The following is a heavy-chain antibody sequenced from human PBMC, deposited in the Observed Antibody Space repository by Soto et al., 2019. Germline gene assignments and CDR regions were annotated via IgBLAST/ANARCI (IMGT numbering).Heavy chain of an antibody. CDR1: GGSISSYY. J-gene: IGHJ4*02. Sequence: PSETLSLTCTVSGGSISSYYWSWIRQPPGKGLEWIGYIYYSGSTNYNPSLKSRVTISVDTSKNQFSLKLSSVTAADTAVYYCARVPGGRECWYYFDYWGQGTLVTVSS. V-gene: IGHV4-59*01. CDR3: ARVPGGRECWYYFDY. D-gene: IGHD2-15*01. CDR2: IYYSGST.